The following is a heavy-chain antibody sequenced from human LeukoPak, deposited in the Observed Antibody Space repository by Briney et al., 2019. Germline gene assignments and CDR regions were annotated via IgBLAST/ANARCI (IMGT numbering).Heavy chain of an antibody. CDR2: INPSGGST. Sequence: ASVKVSCKASGYTFTSYYMHWVRQAPGQGLEWMGIINPSGGSTNYAQKLQGRVTMTTDTSTSTAYMELRSLRSDDTAVYYCARDSAYGDYVINGGYFDYWGQGTLVTVSS. V-gene: IGHV1-46*01. D-gene: IGHD4-17*01. CDR3: ARDSAYGDYVINGGYFDY. CDR1: GYTFTSYY. J-gene: IGHJ4*02.